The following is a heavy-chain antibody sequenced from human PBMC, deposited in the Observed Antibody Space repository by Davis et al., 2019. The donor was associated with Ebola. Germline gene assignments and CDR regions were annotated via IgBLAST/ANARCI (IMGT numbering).Heavy chain of an antibody. CDR3: ARANTAMVPPEIDY. CDR2: IYFSGST. CDR1: GGSISYYY. V-gene: IGHV4-59*01. D-gene: IGHD5-18*01. J-gene: IGHJ4*02. Sequence: SETLSLTCTVSGGSISYYYWNWIRQAPGKGLEWIGDIYFSGSTNYNPSLKSRVTISVDTSKNQFSLKLNSVTAADTAVYYCARANTAMVPPEIDYRGQGTLVTVSS.